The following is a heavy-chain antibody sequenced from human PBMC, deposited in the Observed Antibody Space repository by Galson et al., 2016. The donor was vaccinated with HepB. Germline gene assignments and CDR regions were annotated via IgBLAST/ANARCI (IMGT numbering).Heavy chain of an antibody. CDR1: GFTFSDAY. CDR3: ARVGYCISPNCYGLDF. V-gene: IGHV3-72*01. J-gene: IGHJ4*02. D-gene: IGHD2-2*01. Sequence: SLRLSCAASGFTFSDAYMDWVRQAPGKGLEWVGRARNKAHSHTTEYAASVKGRFTISRDDSKNSLYLQLNSLKTEDTAVYYRARVGYCISPNCYGLDFWGQGTLVTVSS. CDR2: ARNKAHSHTT.